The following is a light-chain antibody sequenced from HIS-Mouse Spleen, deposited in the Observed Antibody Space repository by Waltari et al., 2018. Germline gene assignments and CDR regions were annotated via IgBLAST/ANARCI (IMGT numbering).Light chain of an antibody. Sequence: QSALTQPPSASGSPGQSVTISCTGTSSDVGGYNSVSWYHQHPGKAPRLMIYEVSKRPSGVPVRFSGSKSGNTASLTVSGLQAEDEADYYCSSYAGSNNWVFGGGTKLTVL. CDR1: SSDVGGYNS. CDR3: SSYAGSNNWV. J-gene: IGLJ3*02. V-gene: IGLV2-8*01. CDR2: EVS.